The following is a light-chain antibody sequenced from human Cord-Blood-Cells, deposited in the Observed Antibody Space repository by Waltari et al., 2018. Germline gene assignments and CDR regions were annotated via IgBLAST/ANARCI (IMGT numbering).Light chain of an antibody. CDR3: QQSYSTPYT. CDR1: QSISSY. CDR2: AAS. J-gene: IGKJ2*01. V-gene: IGKV1-39*01. Sequence: DIQMNQSPSSLSASVGDRVTITCRASQSISSYLNWYQQKPGKAPKLLIYAASSLQSGVPSRFSGSGSGTAFTLTISSLQPEDFATYYCQQSYSTPYTFGQGTKLEIK.